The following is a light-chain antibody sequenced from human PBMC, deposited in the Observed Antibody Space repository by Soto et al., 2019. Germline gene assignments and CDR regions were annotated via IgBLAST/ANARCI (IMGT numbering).Light chain of an antibody. CDR1: QDISKY. CDR3: QQFDNLPLT. V-gene: IGKV1-33*01. Sequence: DIQMTQSPSSLSASVGDRVTITCQASQDISKYLNWYQQKPGKAPKILIYDVSVLEAGVPSRFSGGGSGTHVTLTISSLQAEDAATYYCQQFDNLPLTFAGGTKVEIK. J-gene: IGKJ4*01. CDR2: DVS.